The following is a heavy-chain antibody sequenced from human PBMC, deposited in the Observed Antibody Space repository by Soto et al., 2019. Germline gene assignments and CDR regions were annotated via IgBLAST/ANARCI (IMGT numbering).Heavy chain of an antibody. CDR1: GFTFSSYA. CDR2: ISYDGSNK. CDR3: ARVGKRVGGSYFTRAEYFQH. D-gene: IGHD1-26*01. J-gene: IGHJ1*01. Sequence: QVQLVESGGGVVQPGRSLRLSCAASGFTFSSYAMHWVRQAPGKGLEWVAVISYDGSNKYYADSVKGRFTISRDNSKNTLYLQMNSLRAEDTAVYYCARVGKRVGGSYFTRAEYFQHWGQGTLVTVSS. V-gene: IGHV3-30-3*01.